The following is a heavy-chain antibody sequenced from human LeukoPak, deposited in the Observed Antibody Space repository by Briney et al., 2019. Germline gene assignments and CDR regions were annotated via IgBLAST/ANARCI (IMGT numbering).Heavy chain of an antibody. J-gene: IGHJ4*02. CDR3: ARTTMGRDGYNPREDLDY. D-gene: IGHD5-24*01. CDR2: IIPIFGTA. Sequence: ASVKVSCKASGGTFSSYAISWVRQAPGQGLEWMGRIIPIFGTANYAQKIQGGVTITTDESTSTAYMELSSLRSEDTAVYYCARTTMGRDGYNPREDLDYWGQGTLVTVSS. V-gene: IGHV1-69*05. CDR1: GGTFSSYA.